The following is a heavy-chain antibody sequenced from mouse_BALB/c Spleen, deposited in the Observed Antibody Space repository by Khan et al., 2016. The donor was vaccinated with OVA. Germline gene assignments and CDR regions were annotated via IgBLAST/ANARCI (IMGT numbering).Heavy chain of an antibody. CDR1: GYSITTDYA. V-gene: IGHV3-2*02. D-gene: IGHD1-1*01. J-gene: IGHJ2*01. Sequence: QLEESGPGLVKPSQSLSLTCTVTGYSITTDYAWNWIRQFPGNRLEWMGFISYSGNTKYNPSLKSRISITRDTFKNQFFLQLKSVTTEDTARYYCARVYGGDFDYWGQGTTLTVSS. CDR2: ISYSGNT. CDR3: ARVYGGDFDY.